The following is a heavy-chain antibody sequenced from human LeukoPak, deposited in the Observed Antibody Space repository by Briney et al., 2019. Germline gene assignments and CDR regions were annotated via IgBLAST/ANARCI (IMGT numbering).Heavy chain of an antibody. CDR3: AKMTTVTLSNTYFDY. J-gene: IGHJ4*02. V-gene: IGHV3-23*01. CDR2: ISGSGGST. Sequence: GGSLRLSCAASGFTLSSYAMSWVRQAPGKGLEWVSAISGSGGSTYYADSVKGRFTISRDNSKNTLYLQMNSLRAEDTAVYYCAKMTTVTLSNTYFDYWGQGTLVTVSS. D-gene: IGHD4-17*01. CDR1: GFTLSSYA.